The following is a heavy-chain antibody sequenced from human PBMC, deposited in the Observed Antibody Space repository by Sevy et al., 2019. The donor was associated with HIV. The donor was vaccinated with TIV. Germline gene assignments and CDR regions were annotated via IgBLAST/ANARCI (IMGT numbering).Heavy chain of an antibody. J-gene: IGHJ6*02. Sequence: GGSLRLSCAASGFTFSSYSMNWVRQAPGKGLEWVSSISSSSNYIYYADSVKGRFIISRDNAKNSLYLQMNSLRAEDTAVYYCARAFITIFGVVDYGMDVWGQGTTVTVSS. V-gene: IGHV3-21*01. CDR3: ARAFITIFGVVDYGMDV. D-gene: IGHD3-3*01. CDR1: GFTFSSYS. CDR2: ISSSSNYI.